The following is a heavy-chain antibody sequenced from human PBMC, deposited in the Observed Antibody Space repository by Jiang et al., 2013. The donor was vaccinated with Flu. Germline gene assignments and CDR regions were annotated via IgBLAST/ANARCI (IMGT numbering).Heavy chain of an antibody. CDR1: GFTFSRYT. CDR3: ARESWEYYFDY. CDR2: MSGSNTYI. D-gene: IGHD1-26*01. Sequence: VQLVESGGGLVKTGGSLRLSCVASGFTFSRYTLHWVRQAPGKGLEWVSSMSGSNTYIYYADSVKGRFTLSRDNAKNSLFLQVNSLRAEDTAVYYCARESWEYYFDYWGQGTRVTVSS. V-gene: IGHV3-21*01. J-gene: IGHJ4*02.